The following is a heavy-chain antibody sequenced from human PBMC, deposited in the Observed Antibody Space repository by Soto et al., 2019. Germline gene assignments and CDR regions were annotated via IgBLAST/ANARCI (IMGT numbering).Heavy chain of an antibody. CDR2: INTLSSAI. D-gene: IGHD6-19*01. V-gene: IGHV3-11*01. Sequence: GGSLRLSCAGSGFTFSDYYMTWIRQAPGKGLEWVSYINTLSSAIYYADSVKGRFTISRDNAKNSLYLQMNSLRAEDTAVYYCARRLQWQLRPLDSWGRGTLITVSS. CDR3: ARRLQWQLRPLDS. J-gene: IGHJ4*02. CDR1: GFTFSDYY.